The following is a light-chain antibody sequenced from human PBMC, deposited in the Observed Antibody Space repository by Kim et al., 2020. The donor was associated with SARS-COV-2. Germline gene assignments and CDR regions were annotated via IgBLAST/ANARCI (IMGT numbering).Light chain of an antibody. V-gene: IGKV1-9*01. J-gene: IGKJ3*01. Sequence: SASVRDRVTITCRASQDISDRLAWYQQRPGTAPKLLILAASTLHAGVPSRFSGGGAETEFSLTIDSLQPEDFATYYCQQVELYPSFGPGTKVDI. CDR2: AAS. CDR3: QQVELYPS. CDR1: QDISDR.